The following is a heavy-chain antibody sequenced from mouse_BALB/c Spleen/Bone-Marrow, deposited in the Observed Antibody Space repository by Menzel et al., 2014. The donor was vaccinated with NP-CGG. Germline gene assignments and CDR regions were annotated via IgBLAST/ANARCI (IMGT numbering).Heavy chain of an antibody. CDR2: ISCYNGAT. J-gene: IGHJ1*01. CDR3: VRGHWDVGYWYFDV. CDR1: GNSFTGYY. V-gene: IGHV1S34*01. Sequence: LVKTGASVKISCKASGNSFTGYYMHWVKQSHGKSLEWIGYISCYNGATSYNQKFKGKATFTVDTSSSTAYMQFNSLTSEDSAVYYCVRGHWDVGYWYFDVWGAGTTVTVSS. D-gene: IGHD4-1*01.